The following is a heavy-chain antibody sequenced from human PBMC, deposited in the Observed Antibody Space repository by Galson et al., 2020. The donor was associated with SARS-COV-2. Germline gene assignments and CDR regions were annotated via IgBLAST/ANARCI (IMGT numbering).Heavy chain of an antibody. CDR1: GFVFSGSA. D-gene: IGHD1-1*01. J-gene: IGHJ4*02. CDR2: IRSKANNYAT. V-gene: IGHV3-73*01. Sequence: GGSLRLSWAASGFVFSGSALHWVRQASGRGLEWVGRIRSKANNYATAYGASVKDRFTIFRDDSKNTAYVEMHNLKTEDTAVYYCTRFVEGANYFGYGGQGALVTVSS. CDR3: TRFVEGANYFGY.